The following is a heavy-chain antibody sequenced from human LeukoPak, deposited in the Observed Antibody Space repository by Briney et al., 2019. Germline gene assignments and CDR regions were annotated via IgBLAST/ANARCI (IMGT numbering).Heavy chain of an antibody. D-gene: IGHD4-17*01. CDR3: ARATHDYGDSPLDY. V-gene: IGHV4-59*06. J-gene: IGHJ4*02. Sequence: PSETLSLTCTVSGGSISSYYWSWIRQHPGKGLEWIGYIHYSGSTYYNPSLKSRVTISVDTSKNQFSLKLSSVTAADTAVYYCARATHDYGDSPLDYWGQGTLVTVSS. CDR1: GGSISSYY. CDR2: IHYSGST.